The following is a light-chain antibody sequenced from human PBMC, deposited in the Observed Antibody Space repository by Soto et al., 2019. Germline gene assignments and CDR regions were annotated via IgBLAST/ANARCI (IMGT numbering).Light chain of an antibody. CDR2: DAS. Sequence: DIQMTQSPSTLSASVGDRVTITCRASQSISSWLAWYQQKPGKAPKLLIYDASSLDSGVPSRFSGSGSGTEFTLTISSLQPDDFATYYCQQYNHYVWTFGQGTKVEIK. V-gene: IGKV1-5*01. CDR1: QSISSW. J-gene: IGKJ1*01. CDR3: QQYNHYVWT.